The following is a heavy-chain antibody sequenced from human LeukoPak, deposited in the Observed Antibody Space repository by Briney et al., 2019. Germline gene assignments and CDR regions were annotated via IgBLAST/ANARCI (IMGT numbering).Heavy chain of an antibody. D-gene: IGHD7-27*01. Sequence: PGGSLRLSCAASGFTFSTYWMHWVRQAPGKGLVWVSRISSDGRNIIYADSVKGRFTISRDSANNTLFLQMNSLRGDDTAVYYCAREWALPGAYYMDVWGKGTTVTVSS. CDR1: GFTFSTYW. J-gene: IGHJ6*03. CDR3: AREWALPGAYYMDV. CDR2: ISSDGRNI. V-gene: IGHV3-74*01.